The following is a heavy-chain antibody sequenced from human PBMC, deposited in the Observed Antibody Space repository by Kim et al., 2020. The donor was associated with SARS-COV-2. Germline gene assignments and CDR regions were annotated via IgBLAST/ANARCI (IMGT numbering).Heavy chain of an antibody. Sequence: GGSLRLSCAASGFTFSSYSMNWVRQAPGKGLEWVSYISSSSSTIYYADSVKGRFTISRDNAKNSLYLQMNSLRDEDTAVYYCARDGTIQLWSTEPDYWGQGTLVTVSS. CDR2: ISSSSSTI. CDR1: GFTFSSYS. D-gene: IGHD5-18*01. CDR3: ARDGTIQLWSTEPDY. J-gene: IGHJ4*02. V-gene: IGHV3-48*02.